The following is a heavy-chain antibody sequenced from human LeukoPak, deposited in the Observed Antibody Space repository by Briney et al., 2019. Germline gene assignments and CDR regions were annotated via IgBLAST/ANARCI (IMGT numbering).Heavy chain of an antibody. J-gene: IGHJ1*01. Sequence: SETLTLTCTVSGGSISSYYWSWIRQPPGKGLEWLGYMYYSGSTNSNPSLKGRVTMSIDTSKNQFSLKLSSVTAADTAVYYCARDAAYFQRWGQGTRVTVSS. CDR1: GGSISSYY. CDR3: ARDAAYFQR. V-gene: IGHV4-59*01. D-gene: IGHD2-15*01. CDR2: MYYSGST.